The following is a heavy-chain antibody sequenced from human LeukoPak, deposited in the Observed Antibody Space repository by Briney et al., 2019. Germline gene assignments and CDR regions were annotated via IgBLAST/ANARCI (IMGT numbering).Heavy chain of an antibody. CDR3: ARLRGALSRPPSWFDP. Sequence: PSETLSLTCTVSGGSISSSSYYWGWIRQPPGKGLEWIGRIYYSGSTYYNPSLKSRVTISVDTSKNQFSLKLSSVTAADTAVYYCARLRGALSRPPSWFDPWGQGTLVTVSS. D-gene: IGHD3-16*02. J-gene: IGHJ5*02. CDR2: IYYSGST. V-gene: IGHV4-39*01. CDR1: GGSISSSSYY.